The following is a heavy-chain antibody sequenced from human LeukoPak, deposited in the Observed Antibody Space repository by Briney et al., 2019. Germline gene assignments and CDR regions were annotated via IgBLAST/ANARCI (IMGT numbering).Heavy chain of an antibody. CDR3: ARMSVAGPLGAFDI. V-gene: IGHV1-2*02. CDR2: INPNSGGT. D-gene: IGHD6-19*01. CDR1: GYTFTSYG. Sequence: ASVKVSCKASGYTFTSYGISWVRQAPGQGLEWMGWINPNSGGTNYAQKFQGRVTMTRDTSISTAYMELSRLRSDDTAVYYCARMSVAGPLGAFDIWGQGTMVTVSS. J-gene: IGHJ3*02.